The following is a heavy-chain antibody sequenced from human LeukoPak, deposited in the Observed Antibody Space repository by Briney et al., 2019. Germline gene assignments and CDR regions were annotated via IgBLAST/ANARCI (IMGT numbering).Heavy chain of an antibody. CDR2: IYRSGST. D-gene: IGHD6-13*01. V-gene: IGHV4-30-2*01. J-gene: IGHJ4*02. CDR3: ARIADEYYFDY. CDR1: GGSISSGGYS. Sequence: SETLSLTCAVSGGSISSGGYSWSWIRQPPGKGLEWIGYIYRSGSTYYSPSLKSRVTISVDRSKNQFSLKLSSVTAADTAVYYCARIADEYYFDYWGQGTLVTVSS.